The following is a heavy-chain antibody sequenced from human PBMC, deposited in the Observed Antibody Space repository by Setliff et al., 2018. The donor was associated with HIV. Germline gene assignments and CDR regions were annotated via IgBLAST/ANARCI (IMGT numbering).Heavy chain of an antibody. D-gene: IGHD6-13*01. V-gene: IGHV4-39*01. CDR3: ARLPAAEGH. J-gene: IGHJ4*02. Sequence: KPSETLSLTCTVSGGSIRSSRYYWGWIRQPPGKGLEWIGSIKYSGSPYYNPSLQSRVTISVDTSKNRFSLKLSSVTAADTGFYYCARLPAAEGHWGQGTLVTVPQ. CDR1: GGSIRSSRYY. CDR2: IKYSGSP.